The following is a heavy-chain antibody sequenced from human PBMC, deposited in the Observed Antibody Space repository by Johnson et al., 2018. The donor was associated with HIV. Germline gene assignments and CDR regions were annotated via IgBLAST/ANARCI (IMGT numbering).Heavy chain of an antibody. J-gene: IGHJ3*02. Sequence: QMLLVESGGGVVQPGGSLTLSCAASEFTFSRYGMHWVRQAPGKGLEWVAVISYDASNKYYADSVKGRFTISRDNSKNTLYLQMNSMRTEDTAVYYCARGRRPWELHGFNAFDTWGQGTMVIVSS. CDR1: EFTFSRYG. D-gene: IGHD1-26*01. CDR2: ISYDASNK. V-gene: IGHV3-30*19. CDR3: ARGRRPWELHGFNAFDT.